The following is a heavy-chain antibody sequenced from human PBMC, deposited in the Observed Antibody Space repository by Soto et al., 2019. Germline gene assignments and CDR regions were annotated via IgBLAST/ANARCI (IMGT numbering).Heavy chain of an antibody. CDR2: ISAYNGNT. CDR1: GYTFTSYG. D-gene: IGHD3-9*01. V-gene: IGHV1-18*01. J-gene: IGHJ4*02. CDR3: ARDRLRYFDWLGFGDY. Sequence: PSVKVSCKASGYTFTSYGISWVRQAPGQGLEWMGWISAYNGNTNYAQKLQGRVTMTTDTSTSTAYMELRSLRSDDTAVYYCARDRLRYFDWLGFGDYWGQGTLVTVSS.